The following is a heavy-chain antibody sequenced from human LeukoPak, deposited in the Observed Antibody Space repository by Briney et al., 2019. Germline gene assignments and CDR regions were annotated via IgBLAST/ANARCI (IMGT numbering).Heavy chain of an antibody. V-gene: IGHV3-30*04. CDR3: AREAPKTSSWSGGYYFDY. CDR2: ISYDGRDK. D-gene: IGHD6-13*01. CDR1: GFTFSTYA. Sequence: GGSLRLPCAASGFTFSTYAMHWVRQAPGKGLEWVAVISYDGRDKYYADSVKGRFTISRDNSKNTLYLQMNSLRAEDTGVFYCAREAPKTSSWSGGYYFDYWGQGTLVTVSS. J-gene: IGHJ4*02.